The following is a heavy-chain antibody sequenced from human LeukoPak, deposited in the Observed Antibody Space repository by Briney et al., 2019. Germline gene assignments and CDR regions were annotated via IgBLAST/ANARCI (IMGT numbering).Heavy chain of an antibody. J-gene: IGHJ6*03. CDR3: ARHGSGSGWFYYYYMDV. Sequence: PSETLSLTCAVSGYSISSGYYWGWIRQPPGKGLEWIGSIYHSGCTYYNPSLKSRVTISVDTSKNQFSLKLSSVTAADTAVYYCARHGSGSGWFYYYYMDVWGKGTTVTVSS. CDR2: IYHSGCT. CDR1: GYSISSGYY. V-gene: IGHV4-38-2*01. D-gene: IGHD6-19*01.